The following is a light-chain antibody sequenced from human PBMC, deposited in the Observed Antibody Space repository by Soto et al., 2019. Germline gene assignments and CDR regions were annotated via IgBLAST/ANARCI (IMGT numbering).Light chain of an antibody. J-gene: IGLJ2*01. V-gene: IGLV2-14*01. CDR3: SSCTTSTTRV. CDR2: DVT. CDR1: SSDVGGCDY. Sequence: QSALTQPASVSGSPGQSITISCTGTSSDVGGCDYVSWYQQHPGKAPKLMIYDVTNRPSGVSNRFSGSKSGNTASLTISGLQAEDEADYYCSSCTTSTTRVFGGGTQLTVL.